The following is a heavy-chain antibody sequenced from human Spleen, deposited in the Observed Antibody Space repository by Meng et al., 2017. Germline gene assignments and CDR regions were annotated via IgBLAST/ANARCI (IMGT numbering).Heavy chain of an antibody. CDR2: IYYRGST. D-gene: IGHD1-26*01. J-gene: IGHJ4*02. V-gene: IGHV4-61*01. CDR1: GGSVSSGNYY. CDR3: ARYSGSYSSLDN. Sequence: QVQRQGSGPGLVSPSETLSLTCTVSGGSVSSGNYYWSWIRQPPGKGLEWIGYIYYRGSTNYNPSLKSRVTISQDTSKNQFSLKLSSVTAADTAVYYCARYSGSYSSLDNWGQGTLVTVSS.